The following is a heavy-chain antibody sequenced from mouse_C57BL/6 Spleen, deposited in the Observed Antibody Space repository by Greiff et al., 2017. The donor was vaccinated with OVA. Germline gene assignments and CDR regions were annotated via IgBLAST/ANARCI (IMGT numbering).Heavy chain of an antibody. D-gene: IGHD1-1*01. CDR3: ARKPITTVPSWGFAY. V-gene: IGHV5-17*01. J-gene: IGHJ3*01. CDR2: ISSGSSTI. CDR1: GFTFSDYG. Sequence: VQLKESGGGLVKPGGSLKLSCAASGFTFSDYGMHWVRQAPEKGLEWVAYISSGSSTIYYADTVKGRFTISRDNAKNTLFLQMTSLRSEDTAMYYCARKPITTVPSWGFAYWGQGTLVTVSA.